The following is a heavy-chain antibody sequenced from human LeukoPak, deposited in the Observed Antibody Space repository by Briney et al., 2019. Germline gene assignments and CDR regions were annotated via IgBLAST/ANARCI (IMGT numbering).Heavy chain of an antibody. CDR3: VGNNYNWNHY. D-gene: IGHD1-1*01. V-gene: IGHV4-39*01. J-gene: IGHJ4*02. Sequence: EWIGILYYTGSTAFSPSLKSRLTISVDTSKNQFSLNLISVTAADTAVYYCVGNNYNWNHYWGQGTLVTVSS. CDR2: LYYTGST.